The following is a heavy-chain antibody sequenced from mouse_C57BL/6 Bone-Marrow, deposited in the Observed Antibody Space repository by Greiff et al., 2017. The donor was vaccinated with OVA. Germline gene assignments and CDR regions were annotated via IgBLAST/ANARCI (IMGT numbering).Heavy chain of an antibody. J-gene: IGHJ2*01. V-gene: IGHV1-9*01. CDR1: GYTFTGYW. CDR3: ARDHYYGSSSYYFDY. Sequence: VPLQQSGAELMKPGASVKLSCKATGYTFTGYWIEWVKQRPGHGLEWIGEILPGSGSTNYNEKFKGKATFTADTSSNTAYMQRSSLTTEDSAIYYCARDHYYGSSSYYFDYWGQGTTLTVSS. D-gene: IGHD1-1*01. CDR2: ILPGSGST.